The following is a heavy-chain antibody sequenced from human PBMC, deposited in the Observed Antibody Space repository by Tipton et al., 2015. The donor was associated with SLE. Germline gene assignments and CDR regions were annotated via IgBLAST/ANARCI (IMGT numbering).Heavy chain of an antibody. CDR2: ISGSGDGA. D-gene: IGHD4-11*01. V-gene: IGHV3-23*01. J-gene: IGHJ4*02. CDR1: GFTFNNYA. Sequence: SLRLSCAASGFTFNNYAMTWVRQAPGTGLEWVSGISGSGDGAFYADSVKGRFTISRDNTKNSVYLQMDRLRVEDTAVYYCARGVDYSANLDYWGQGILVTVSS. CDR3: ARGVDYSANLDY.